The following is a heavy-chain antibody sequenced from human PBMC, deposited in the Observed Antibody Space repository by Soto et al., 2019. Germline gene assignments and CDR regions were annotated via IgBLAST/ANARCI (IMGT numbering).Heavy chain of an antibody. V-gene: IGHV1-69*13. Sequence: GASVKVSCKASGGTFSSYAISWVRQAPGQGLEWMGGIIPIFGTANYAQRFQGRVTITADESTSTAYMELSSLRSEDTAVYYCARSGYYDSSGYFDYWGQGTLVTVYS. J-gene: IGHJ4*02. CDR3: ARSGYYDSSGYFDY. CDR1: GGTFSSYA. CDR2: IIPIFGTA. D-gene: IGHD3-22*01.